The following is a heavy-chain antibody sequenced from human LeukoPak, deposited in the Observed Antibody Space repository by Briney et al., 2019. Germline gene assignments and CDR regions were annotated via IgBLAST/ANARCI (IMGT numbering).Heavy chain of an antibody. CDR2: IRSKANSYAT. CDR1: GFTFSGSA. CDR3: TRLYYYDSSGSF. Sequence: GGSLRLSCAASGFTFSGSAMHWVRQASGKGLERVGRIRSKANSYATAYAASVKGRFTISSDDSKNTAYLQMNSLKTEDTAVYYCTRLYYYDSSGSFWGQGTLVTVSS. J-gene: IGHJ4*02. D-gene: IGHD3-22*01. V-gene: IGHV3-73*01.